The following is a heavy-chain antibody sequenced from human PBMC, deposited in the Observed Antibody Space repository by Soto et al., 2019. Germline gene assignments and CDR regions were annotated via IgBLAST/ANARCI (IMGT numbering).Heavy chain of an antibody. CDR2: IYHADSNT. Sequence: EVQLVQSGAEVKKPGESLKISCQGSVYSFTSYWIGWVRQMHGPGLEWMGIIYHADSNTRYSASFQGHVTVSADKSINTAYRPWRSLKASDTTMYYCAGRKAAQQNFDFCGQGTLVIFCS. J-gene: IGHJ4*02. D-gene: IGHD6-25*01. CDR3: AGRKAAQQNFDF. CDR1: VYSFTSYW. V-gene: IGHV5-51*01.